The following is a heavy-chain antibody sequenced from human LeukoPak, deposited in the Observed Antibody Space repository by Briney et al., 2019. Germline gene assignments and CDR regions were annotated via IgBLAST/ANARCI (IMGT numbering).Heavy chain of an antibody. Sequence: SETLSLTCTVSGGSISSGGYYWSWIRQPPGKGLEWIGYIYYSGSTNYNPSLKSRVTISVDTSKNQFSLKLSSVTAADTAVYYCARRMIQADYDFWSGYQNDYYYYGMDVWGQGTTVTVSS. CDR1: GGSISSGGYY. V-gene: IGHV4-61*08. J-gene: IGHJ6*02. CDR2: IYYSGST. D-gene: IGHD3-3*01. CDR3: ARRMIQADYDFWSGYQNDYYYYGMDV.